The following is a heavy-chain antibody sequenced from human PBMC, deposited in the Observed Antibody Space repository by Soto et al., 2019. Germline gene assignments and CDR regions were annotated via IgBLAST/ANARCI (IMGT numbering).Heavy chain of an antibody. Sequence: GESLKISCKGSGYSFASYWIGWVRQMPGKVLEWMGIIYPGDSDTRYSPSFQGQVTISADKSISTAYLQWSSLKASDTAMYYCARAHYDYVWGSYPTPSNFDYWGQGTLVTVSS. CDR2: IYPGDSDT. D-gene: IGHD3-16*02. J-gene: IGHJ4*02. V-gene: IGHV5-51*01. CDR1: GYSFASYW. CDR3: ARAHYDYVWGSYPTPSNFDY.